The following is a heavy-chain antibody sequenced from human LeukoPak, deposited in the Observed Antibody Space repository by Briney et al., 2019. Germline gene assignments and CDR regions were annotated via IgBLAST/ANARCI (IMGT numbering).Heavy chain of an antibody. V-gene: IGHV4-39*01. CDR3: ARHTHGGGADY. J-gene: IGHJ4*02. Sequence: PSETLSLTCTVSGGSISSSSYFWAWIRQPPGKGLEWIGTIYYSGSTYYNPSLKSRVTISVDTSKNQFSLKLSSVTAADTAVYYCARHTHGGGADYWGQGTLVTVSS. D-gene: IGHD2-15*01. CDR2: IYYSGST. CDR1: GGSISSSSYF.